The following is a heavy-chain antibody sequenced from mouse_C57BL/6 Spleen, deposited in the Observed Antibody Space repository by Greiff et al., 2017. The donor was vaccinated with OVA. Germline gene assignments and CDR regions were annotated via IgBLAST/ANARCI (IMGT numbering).Heavy chain of an antibody. CDR1: GYAFSSYW. J-gene: IGHJ1*03. Sequence: VQLQQSGAELVKPGASVKISCKASGYAFSSYWMNWVKQRPGKGLEWIGQIYPGDGDTNYNGKFKGKATLTADKSSSTAYMQLSSRTSEDSAVYFCARTGTTVVDWYFDVWGTGTTVTVSS. CDR3: ARTGTTVVDWYFDV. D-gene: IGHD1-1*01. V-gene: IGHV1-80*01. CDR2: IYPGDGDT.